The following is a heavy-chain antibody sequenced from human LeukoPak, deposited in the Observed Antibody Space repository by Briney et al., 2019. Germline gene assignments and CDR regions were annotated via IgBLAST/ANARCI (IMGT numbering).Heavy chain of an antibody. Sequence: ASVKVSCXASGGTFSSYAISWVRLAPGQGLEWMGGIIPIFGTANYAQKFQGRVTITTDESTSTAYMELSSLRSEDTAVYYCARGDIVVVPAAMGGGWFDPWGQGTLVTVSS. J-gene: IGHJ5*02. CDR3: ARGDIVVVPAAMGGGWFDP. V-gene: IGHV1-69*05. CDR2: IIPIFGTA. D-gene: IGHD2-2*01. CDR1: GGTFSSYA.